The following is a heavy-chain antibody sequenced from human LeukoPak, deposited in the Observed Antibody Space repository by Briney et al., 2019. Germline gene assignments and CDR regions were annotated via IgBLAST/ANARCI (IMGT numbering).Heavy chain of an antibody. V-gene: IGHV1-18*01. D-gene: IGHD1-26*01. CDR1: GYTFTSYG. CDR2: ISVYNDHT. J-gene: IGHJ3*02. Sequence: AAVKVSCKASGYTFTSYGISCVRQAPGQGPEWMGWISVYNDHTNYAQKLQGRVTMTKDTSTSTAYMELRSLRSDDTAVYYCARGGRWELPRPHAFDIWGQGTMVTVSS. CDR3: ARGGRWELPRPHAFDI.